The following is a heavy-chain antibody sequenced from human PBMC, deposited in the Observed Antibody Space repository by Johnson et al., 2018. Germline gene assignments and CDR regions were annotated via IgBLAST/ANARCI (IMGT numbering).Heavy chain of an antibody. V-gene: IGHV4-59*11. J-gene: IGHJ6*02. CDR2: MYDSGST. D-gene: IGHD5/OR15-5a*01. CDR1: GDSISSLY. Sequence: QVQLQESGPGLVKPSETLSLTCTVSGDSISSLYWSWIRQPPGRGLEWLGYMYDSGSTNYNPSLKSRLPISVDTSKNQFSLKLTSVTAADTAVYYCARCRGYSVYDFYYYGMDVWGQGTTVTVSS. CDR3: ARCRGYSVYDFYYYGMDV.